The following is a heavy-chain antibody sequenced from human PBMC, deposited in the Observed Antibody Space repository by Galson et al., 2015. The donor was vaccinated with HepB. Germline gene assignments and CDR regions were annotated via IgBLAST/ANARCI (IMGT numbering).Heavy chain of an antibody. CDR1: GFTFSSYG. D-gene: IGHD6-13*01. V-gene: IGHV3-30*19. CDR3: ARGQVGSSWSGLDY. J-gene: IGHJ4*02. CDR2: ISYDGSNK. Sequence: SLRLSCAASGFTFSSYGMHWVRQAPGKGLEWVAVISYDGSNKYYADSVKGRFTISRDNSKNTLYLQMNSLSAEDTAVYYCARGQVGSSWSGLDYWGQGTLVTVSS.